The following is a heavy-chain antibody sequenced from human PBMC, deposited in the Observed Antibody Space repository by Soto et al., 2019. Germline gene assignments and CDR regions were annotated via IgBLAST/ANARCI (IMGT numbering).Heavy chain of an antibody. D-gene: IGHD3-10*01. CDR1: GDMFRNSA. V-gene: IGHV1-69*01. CDR2: IIPLFRKT. J-gene: IGHJ6*02. CDR3: ARARLSNGDPNIYFFYGLDV. Sequence: QVQLVQSGAEVKRPGSSVKVSCKASGDMFRNSAFTWVRQAPGQGLAWMGVIIPLFRKTDVAQKFQGRVNLPADESKSSLYMEVSSLTSEDTAVYFCARARLSNGDPNIYFFYGLDVWGQGTTITVSS.